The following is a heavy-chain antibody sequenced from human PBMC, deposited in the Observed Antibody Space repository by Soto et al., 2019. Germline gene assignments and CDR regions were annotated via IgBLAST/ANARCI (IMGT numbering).Heavy chain of an antibody. CDR2: INPSGGST. D-gene: IGHD2-2*02. J-gene: IGHJ4*02. CDR3: ASEGRYCSSTSCYKTFDY. CDR1: VYTFTSYY. Sequence: ASVKVSCKASVYTFTSYYMHWVRQAPGQGLEWMGIINPSGGSTSYAQKFQGRVTMTRDTSTSTVYMELSSLRSEDTAVYYCASEGRYCSSTSCYKTFDYWGQGTLVTVSS. V-gene: IGHV1-46*01.